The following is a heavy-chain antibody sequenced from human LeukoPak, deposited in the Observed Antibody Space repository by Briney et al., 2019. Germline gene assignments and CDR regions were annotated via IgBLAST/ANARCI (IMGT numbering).Heavy chain of an antibody. CDR2: IWYDGSNK. D-gene: IGHD3-3*01. Sequence: RGSLRLSCAASGFTFSSYGMHWVRQAPGKGLEWVAVIWYDGSNKYYADSVKGRFTISRDNSKNTLYLQMNSLRAEDTAVYYCARCAYDFWSAYGMDVWGQGTTVTVSS. V-gene: IGHV3-33*01. CDR3: ARCAYDFWSAYGMDV. J-gene: IGHJ6*02. CDR1: GFTFSSYG.